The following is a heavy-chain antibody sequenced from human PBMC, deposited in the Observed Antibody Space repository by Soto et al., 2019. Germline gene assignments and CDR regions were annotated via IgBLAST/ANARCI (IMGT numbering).Heavy chain of an antibody. Sequence: XSVNDSFQATGYTLPTFFIHGVRPAPGQGLEWMGVINPGYPAGRSTTYAQKFQGRVTMTTDTSTSTVYMELSRLRSDDTAVYYCAREAIVAGATTGMDVWGQGTTVTVSS. J-gene: IGHJ6*02. D-gene: IGHD1-26*01. CDR3: AREAIVAGATTGMDV. V-gene: IGHV1-46*01. CDR2: INPGYPAGRST. CDR1: GYTLPTFF.